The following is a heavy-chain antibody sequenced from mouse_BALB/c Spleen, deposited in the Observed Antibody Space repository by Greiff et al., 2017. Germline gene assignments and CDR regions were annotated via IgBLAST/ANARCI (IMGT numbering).Heavy chain of an antibody. CDR2: ISSGGST. Sequence: EVKVVESGGGLVKPGGSLKLSCAASGFTFSSYAMSWVRQTPVKRLEWVASISSGGSTYYPDSVKGRFTISRDNARNILYLQMSSLRSEDTAMYYCARGRSYDGDYLDYWGQGTTLTVSS. CDR3: ARGRSYDGDYLDY. V-gene: IGHV5-6-5*01. J-gene: IGHJ2*01. D-gene: IGHD2-3*01. CDR1: GFTFSSYA.